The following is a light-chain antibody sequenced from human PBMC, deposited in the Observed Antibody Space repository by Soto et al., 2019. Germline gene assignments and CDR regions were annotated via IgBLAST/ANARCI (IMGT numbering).Light chain of an antibody. J-gene: IGKJ2*01. CDR1: QSISSW. CDR2: KAS. V-gene: IGKV1-5*03. CDR3: QQYNSYPYT. Sequence: DIQMTQSASSLSASVGDRVTITCRASQSISSWVAWYQQKLGKAPKLLIYKASSLESGVPSRFSGSGSGTDFTLTISSLQPDDFATYYCQQYNSYPYTFGQGTKLEIK.